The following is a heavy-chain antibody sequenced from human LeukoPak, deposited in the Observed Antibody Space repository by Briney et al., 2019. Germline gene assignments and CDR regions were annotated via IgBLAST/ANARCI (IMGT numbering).Heavy chain of an antibody. J-gene: IGHJ6*03. CDR2: INPKSGGT. CDR3: ARDPSHYYYTDV. Sequence: ASVKVSCKASGYKFIDYYIRWVRQAPGQGLEWMGWINPKSGGTKYAQKFQGRFTMTRDTSISTAYMELSRLTSDDTAIYFCARDPSHYYYTDVWGKGTTVTVSS. D-gene: IGHD6-6*01. V-gene: IGHV1-2*02. CDR1: GYKFIDYY.